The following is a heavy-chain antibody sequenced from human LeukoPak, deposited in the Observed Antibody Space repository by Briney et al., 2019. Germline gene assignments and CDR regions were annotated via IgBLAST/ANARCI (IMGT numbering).Heavy chain of an antibody. Sequence: PSETLSRTCTVSGGSSSSGSYYWSWIRQPAGKGLEWIGRIYTSGSTNYNPSLKSRVTISVDTSKNQFSLKLSSVTAADTAVYYCAREGAYCSSTSCNWFDPWGQGTLVTVSS. J-gene: IGHJ5*02. CDR1: GGSSSSGSYY. CDR2: IYTSGST. CDR3: AREGAYCSSTSCNWFDP. V-gene: IGHV4-61*02. D-gene: IGHD2-2*01.